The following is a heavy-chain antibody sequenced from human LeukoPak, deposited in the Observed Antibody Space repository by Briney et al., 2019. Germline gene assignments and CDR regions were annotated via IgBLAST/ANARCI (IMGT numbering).Heavy chain of an antibody. CDR2: INHSGST. V-gene: IGHV4-34*01. D-gene: IGHD3-10*01. CDR3: ARTRSRYMVRGVIGAFDI. Sequence: SETLSLTCAVYGGSFSGYYWSWIRQPPGKGLEWIGEINHSGSTNYNPSLKSRVTISVDTSKNQFSLKLSSVTAADTAVYYCARTRSRYMVRGVIGAFDIWGQGTMVTVSS. CDR1: GGSFSGYY. J-gene: IGHJ3*02.